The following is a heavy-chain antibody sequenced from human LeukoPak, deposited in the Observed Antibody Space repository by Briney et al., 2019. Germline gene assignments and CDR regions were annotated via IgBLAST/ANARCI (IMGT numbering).Heavy chain of an antibody. V-gene: IGHV3-23*01. CDR2: ISGSGGTI. D-gene: IGHD2-2*01. CDR3: AKRDCTSTSCPFGF. Sequence: GGSLRLSCAASGFTFSSYALTWVRQAPGKGLEWVSIISGSGGTIFYADSVRGRFTISRDNSKNTLYVQMNSLRAEDTAVYYCAKRDCTSTSCPFGFWGQGTLVTVSS. CDR1: GFTFSSYA. J-gene: IGHJ4*02.